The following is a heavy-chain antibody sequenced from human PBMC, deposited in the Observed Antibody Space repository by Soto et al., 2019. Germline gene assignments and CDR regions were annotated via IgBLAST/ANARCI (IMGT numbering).Heavy chain of an antibody. D-gene: IGHD5-12*01. J-gene: IGHJ4*02. CDR3: VREGGYSGYLDN. V-gene: IGHV3-74*01. CDR1: GFTFSRYW. CDR2: SSSDGSWT. Sequence: EVQLVESGGGLVQPGGSLRLSCGASGFTFSRYWMHWVRQVPGKGLGGVSRSSSDGSWTGYEECVKGRFTISRDNDRNTVFLQMTSLRAEDTAVYYCVREGGYSGYLDNWGQGTQVTVSS.